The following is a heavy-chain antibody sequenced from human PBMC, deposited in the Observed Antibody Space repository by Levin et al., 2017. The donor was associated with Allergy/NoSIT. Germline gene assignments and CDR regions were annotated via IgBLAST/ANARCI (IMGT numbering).Heavy chain of an antibody. CDR1: GFTFSSYG. CDR3: ARDWASGYYDLFDY. D-gene: IGHD3-22*01. J-gene: IGHJ4*02. Sequence: GESLKISCAASGFTFSSYGMHWVRQAPGKGLEWVAVISYDGSNKHYADSVKGRFTISRDNSRNTLYLQLNSLTGEDTAVFYCARDWASGYYDLFDYWGQGTLVTVSS. CDR2: ISYDGSNK. V-gene: IGHV3-30*03.